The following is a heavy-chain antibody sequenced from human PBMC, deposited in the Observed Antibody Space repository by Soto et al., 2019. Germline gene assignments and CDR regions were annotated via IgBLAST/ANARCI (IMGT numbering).Heavy chain of an antibody. CDR3: AKDTVVVVAATFDY. CDR2: ISGSGGST. CDR1: GFTFSSYA. Sequence: VGSLRLSCAASGFTFSSYAMSWVRQAPGKGLEWVSAISGSGGSTYYSDSVKGRFTISRDNSKNTLYLQMNSLRAEDTAVYYCAKDTVVVVAATFDYWGQGTLVTVSS. V-gene: IGHV3-23*01. D-gene: IGHD2-15*01. J-gene: IGHJ4*02.